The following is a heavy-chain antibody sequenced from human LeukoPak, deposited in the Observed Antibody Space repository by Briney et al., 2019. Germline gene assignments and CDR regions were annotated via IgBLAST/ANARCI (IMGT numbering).Heavy chain of an antibody. CDR1: GFTFSSYG. V-gene: IGHV3-30*02. CDR2: IRYDGSNK. Sequence: LSGGSLRLSCAASGFTFSSYGMHWVRQAPGKGLEWVAFIRYDGSNKYYADSVKGRFTISRDNSKSTVYLQMNSLIPDDTAVYFCAKAEAREILRAVGLEEYLQYWGQGTLVTVSS. J-gene: IGHJ1*01. CDR3: AKAEAREILRAVGLEEYLQY. D-gene: IGHD3-10*01.